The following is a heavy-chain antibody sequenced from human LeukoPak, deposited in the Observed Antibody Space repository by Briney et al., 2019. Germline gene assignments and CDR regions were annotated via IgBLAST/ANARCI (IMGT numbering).Heavy chain of an antibody. V-gene: IGHV4-34*01. CDR3: AIFLYSGSYYNY. D-gene: IGHD1-26*01. CDR1: GGSFSGHY. CDR2: INHSGST. J-gene: IGHJ4*02. Sequence: KPSETLSLTCAVYGGSFSGHYWSWIRQPPGKGLEWIGEINHSGSTNYNPSLKSRVTISVDTSKNQFSLKLSSVTAADTAVYYCAIFLYSGSYYNYWGQGTLVTVSS.